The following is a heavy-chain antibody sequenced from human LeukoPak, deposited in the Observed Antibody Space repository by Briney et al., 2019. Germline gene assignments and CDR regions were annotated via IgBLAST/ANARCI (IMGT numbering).Heavy chain of an antibody. D-gene: IGHD5/OR15-5a*01. V-gene: IGHV3-30*18. Sequence: GRSLRLSCAASGFRFSSYGMHWVRQAPDKGLEWVAVISDDGIKIYYGDSVKGRFTISRDNSKNTLNLQMDSPRADDTAVYYCGKGPGYSVYDNLPHHWGQGTLVTVSS. CDR3: GKGPGYSVYDNLPHH. CDR1: GFRFSSYG. CDR2: ISDDGIKI. J-gene: IGHJ5*02.